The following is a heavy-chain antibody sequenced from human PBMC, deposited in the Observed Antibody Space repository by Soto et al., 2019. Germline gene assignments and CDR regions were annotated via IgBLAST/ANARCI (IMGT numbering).Heavy chain of an antibody. V-gene: IGHV3-15*01. CDR3: TTGRAY. CDR2: IKTNTDGVTT. CDR1: GFTFSNDW. Sequence: EAQLVESGGGLVKPGGSLRLSCAASGFTFSNDWMSWVRQAPGKGLEWDGRIKTNTDGVTTDYAAPVKGRFTISRDDSENTLSLQMNSLKAEHTAVYYCTTGRAYWGQGTLVTVSS. J-gene: IGHJ4*02.